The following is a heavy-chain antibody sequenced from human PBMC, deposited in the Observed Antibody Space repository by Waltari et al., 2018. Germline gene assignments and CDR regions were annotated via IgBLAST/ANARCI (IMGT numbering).Heavy chain of an antibody. V-gene: IGHV4-59*12. CDR1: GGPISGSY. J-gene: IGHJ2*01. CDR2: IGGTSGST. D-gene: IGHD1-1*01. CDR3: TRGQRQLEPLGGWYFDI. Sequence: QVQLQESGPGLVKPSETLSLACAVSGGPISGSYWNLIRPTPGKGLEWIGYIGGTSGSTYYNPSLKSRVTISTDTSKNQFSLKLSSVTAADTAVYFCTRGQRQLEPLGGWYFDIWGPGTPITISS.